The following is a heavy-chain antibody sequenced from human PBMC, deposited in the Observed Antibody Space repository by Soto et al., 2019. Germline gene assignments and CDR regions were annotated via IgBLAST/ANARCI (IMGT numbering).Heavy chain of an antibody. CDR3: ARDRSIGVPAAIIYWFDP. J-gene: IGHJ5*02. CDR1: GFTFSSYA. D-gene: IGHD2-2*01. V-gene: IGHV3-30-3*01. Sequence: PGGSLRLSCAASGFTFSSYAMHWVRQAPGKGLEWGAVISYDGSNKYYADSVKGRFTISRDNSKNTLYLQMNSLRAEDTAVYYCARDRSIGVPAAIIYWFDPWGQGTLVTVSS. CDR2: ISYDGSNK.